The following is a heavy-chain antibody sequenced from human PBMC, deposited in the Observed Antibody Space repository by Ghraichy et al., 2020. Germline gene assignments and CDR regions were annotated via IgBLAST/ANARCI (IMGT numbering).Heavy chain of an antibody. CDR1: GGSISSGSYY. J-gene: IGHJ4*02. Sequence: SETLSLTCTVSGGSISSGSYYWSWIRQPAGKGLEWIGRIYTSGSTNYNPSLKSRVTISVDTSKNQFSLKLSSVTAADTAVYYCARGQWLVAELNFLDYWGQGTLVTVSS. CDR3: ARGQWLVAELNFLDY. V-gene: IGHV4-61*02. CDR2: IYTSGST. D-gene: IGHD6-19*01.